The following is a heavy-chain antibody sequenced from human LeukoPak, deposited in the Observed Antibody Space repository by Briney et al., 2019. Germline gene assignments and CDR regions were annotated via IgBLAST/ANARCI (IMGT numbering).Heavy chain of an antibody. CDR1: GYTFTSYD. Sequence: ASVKVSCKASGYTFTSYDINWVRQATGQGLEWMGWMNPNSGNTGYAQKFQGRVTMTRNTSISTAYMELSSLRSEDTAVYYCARGIRVRAAAAYYYYYMDVWGKGTTVTVSS. CDR2: MNPNSGNT. CDR3: ARGIRVRAAAAYYYYYMDV. D-gene: IGHD6-13*01. V-gene: IGHV1-8*01. J-gene: IGHJ6*03.